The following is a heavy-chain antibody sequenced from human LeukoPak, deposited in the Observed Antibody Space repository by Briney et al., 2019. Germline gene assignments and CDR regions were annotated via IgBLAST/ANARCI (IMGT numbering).Heavy chain of an antibody. CDR3: ARGLYSIVDY. J-gene: IGHJ4*02. CDR2: IDYSGST. V-gene: IGHV4-31*03. Sequence: PSQTLSLTFTVSGGSISSGGYYWSWIRQHPGKGLEWMGYIDYSGSTYYNPSLKSRVTISRDTSKNQFSLKLSSVTAADTAVYYCARGLYSIVDYWGQGTLVTVSS. D-gene: IGHD2-8*01. CDR1: GGSISSGGYY.